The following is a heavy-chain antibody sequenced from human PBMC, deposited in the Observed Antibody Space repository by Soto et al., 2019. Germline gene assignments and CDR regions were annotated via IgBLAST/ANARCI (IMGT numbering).Heavy chain of an antibody. CDR2: INHSGST. J-gene: IGHJ5*02. V-gene: IGHV4-34*01. CDR1: GGSFSGYY. D-gene: IGHD1-26*01. Sequence: SSETLSLTCAVYGGSFSGYYWSWIRQPPGKGLEWIGEINHSGSTNYNPSLKSRVTISVDTSKNQFSLKLSSVTAADTAVYYCARGDSGSYFPWGQGTLVTVSS. CDR3: ARGDSGSYFP.